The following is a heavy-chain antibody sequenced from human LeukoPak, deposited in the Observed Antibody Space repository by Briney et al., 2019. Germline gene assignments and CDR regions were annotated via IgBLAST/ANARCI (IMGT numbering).Heavy chain of an antibody. J-gene: IGHJ6*03. Sequence: SETLSLTCTVSGYSISSGYYWGRIRQPPGKGLEWIGSIYHSGSTYYNPSLKSRVTISVDTSKNHSSLKLSSVTAADTAVYYCARDNGDYWYYYYYMDVWGKGTTVTVSS. CDR2: IYHSGST. V-gene: IGHV4-38-2*02. CDR3: ARDNGDYWYYYYYMDV. CDR1: GYSISSGYY. D-gene: IGHD4-17*01.